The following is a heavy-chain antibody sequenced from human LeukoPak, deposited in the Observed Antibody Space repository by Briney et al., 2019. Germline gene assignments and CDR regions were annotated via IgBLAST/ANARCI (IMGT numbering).Heavy chain of an antibody. V-gene: IGHV3-30*02. J-gene: IGHJ6*03. CDR3: AKGSGYEAHYYYYYMDV. Sequence: GGSLRLSCAASGFTFRSYGMHWVRQAPGKGLEWVAFIRYDGSNKYYADSVKGRFTISRDNSKNTLCLQMNSLRAEDTAVYYCAKGSGYEAHYYYYYMDVWGKGTTVTISS. D-gene: IGHD5-12*01. CDR2: IRYDGSNK. CDR1: GFTFRSYG.